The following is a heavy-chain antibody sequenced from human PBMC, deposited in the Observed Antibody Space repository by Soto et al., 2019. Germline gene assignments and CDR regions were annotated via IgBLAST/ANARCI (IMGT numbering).Heavy chain of an antibody. CDR2: IEDNGSEK. J-gene: IGHJ5*02. Sequence: QLVESGGGLVQPGGSLRLTCAGSGFAFSGYWMSWVRQAPWKGLEWVASIEDNGSEKYYVDSVKGWFTISIDNAKNSLFLQMNSLGAGDTAVYYCARGQGWLDPWRKGTLVTVSS. CDR3: ARGQGWLDP. CDR1: GFAFSGYW. V-gene: IGHV3-7*01.